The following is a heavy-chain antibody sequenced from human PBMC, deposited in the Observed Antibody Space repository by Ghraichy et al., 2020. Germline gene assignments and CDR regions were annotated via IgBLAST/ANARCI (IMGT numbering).Heavy chain of an antibody. CDR3: ARDTHYWKHIDY. CDR2: IFYSGTA. CDR1: GGTISTSGYY. V-gene: IGHV4-39*07. J-gene: IGHJ4*02. Sequence: SETLSLTCTVTGGTISTSGYYWGWFRQPPGKGLEWIGGIFYSGTAYYNPSLKSRVTISIDTSKSQFSLSLNSVTAADTAMYYCARDTHYWKHIDYWGQGTLVTVSS. D-gene: IGHD1-1*01.